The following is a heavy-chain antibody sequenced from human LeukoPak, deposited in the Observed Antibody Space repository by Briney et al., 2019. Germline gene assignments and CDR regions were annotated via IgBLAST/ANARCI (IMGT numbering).Heavy chain of an antibody. Sequence: GGSLRLSCAASGFTFSRYGMSWVRQAPGKGLEWVSGISGSGGSTYDADSVKGRFTISRDNSRNTLYLQMNSLKTEDTAVYYCTTVASVVVVADTSLPFDYWGQGTLVTVSS. CDR3: TTVASVVVVADTSLPFDY. V-gene: IGHV3-23*01. CDR1: GFTFSRYG. CDR2: ISGSGGST. J-gene: IGHJ4*02. D-gene: IGHD2-15*01.